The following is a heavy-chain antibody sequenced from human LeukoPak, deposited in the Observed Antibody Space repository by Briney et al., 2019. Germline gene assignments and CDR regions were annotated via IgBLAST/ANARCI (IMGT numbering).Heavy chain of an antibody. V-gene: IGHV1-46*02. Sequence: ASVTVSFTASASNLNTYHMHWVRQAPGQGLEWMGIITSTGTTTICAQKFQGRVTMTRDTSTSTVYMDLSRLRSDDTAVYYCATEYVRTHYFDWWGQGTLVTVSS. CDR1: ASNLNTYH. J-gene: IGHJ4*02. CDR3: ATEYVRTHYFDW. CDR2: ITSTGTTT. D-gene: IGHD3-16*01.